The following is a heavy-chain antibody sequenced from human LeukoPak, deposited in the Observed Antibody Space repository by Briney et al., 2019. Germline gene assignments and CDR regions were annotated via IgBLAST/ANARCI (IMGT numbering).Heavy chain of an antibody. J-gene: IGHJ2*01. Sequence: PGGSLRLSCAASGFTFDDYGMSWVRHAPGKGLKWVSGINWNGGSAVYADSVKGRFTISRDNAKNSLYLQMNSLRAEDTALYYCARGSAHYYDSSGYYYYWYFDLWGRGTLVTVSS. CDR3: ARGSAHYYDSSGYYYYWYFDL. V-gene: IGHV3-20*04. CDR1: GFTFDDYG. CDR2: INWNGGSA. D-gene: IGHD3-22*01.